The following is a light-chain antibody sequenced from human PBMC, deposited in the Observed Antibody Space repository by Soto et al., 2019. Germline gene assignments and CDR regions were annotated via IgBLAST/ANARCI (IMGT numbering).Light chain of an antibody. CDR3: GSYTTSSNYV. V-gene: IGLV2-14*01. CDR2: DVS. Sequence: QSVLTQPASASGSPGQSITISCTGTSSDVGAYNYVSWYQQHPGKAPKLMIYDVSHRPSGVSHRFSGSKSGNTASLTISGLQAEDEADYYCGSYTTSSNYVFGTGTKVTVL. CDR1: SSDVGAYNY. J-gene: IGLJ1*01.